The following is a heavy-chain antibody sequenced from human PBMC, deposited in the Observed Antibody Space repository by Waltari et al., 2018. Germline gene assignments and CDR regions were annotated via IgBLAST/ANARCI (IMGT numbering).Heavy chain of an antibody. Sequence: QVQLQQWGAGLLKPSETLSLTCAVYGGSFSGYYWRWIRQPPGKGVEWIGEINHSGSTYDNPALKSRVPISVDTSNDQFSLKLSSVTAADTAVYYCARERGYCSSTSCYYGYYYYYGMDVWGQGTTVTVSS. V-gene: IGHV4-34*01. J-gene: IGHJ6*02. CDR1: GGSFSGYY. CDR3: ARERGYCSSTSCYYGYYYYYGMDV. D-gene: IGHD2-2*01. CDR2: INHSGST.